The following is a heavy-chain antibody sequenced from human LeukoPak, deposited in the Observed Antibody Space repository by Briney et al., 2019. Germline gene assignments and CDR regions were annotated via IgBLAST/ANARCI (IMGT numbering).Heavy chain of an antibody. CDR3: ARQYTGYDSSDY. CDR2: ISSSSSYI. CDR1: GFTFISYS. V-gene: IGHV3-21*01. J-gene: IGHJ4*02. D-gene: IGHD5-12*01. Sequence: GGSLRLSCAASGFTFISYSMNWVRQAPGKGLEWVSSISSSSSYIYHADSLKGRFTISRDNAKNSLYLQMNSLRAEDTAVYYCARQYTGYDSSDYWGQGTLVTVSS.